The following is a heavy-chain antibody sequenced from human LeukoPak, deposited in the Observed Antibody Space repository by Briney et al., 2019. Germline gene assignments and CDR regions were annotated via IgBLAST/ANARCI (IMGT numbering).Heavy chain of an antibody. Sequence: LSLTCTVSGVSISSYEMNWVRQAPGKGLEWVSYISSSGSTIYYADSVKGRFTISRDNAKNSLYLQMNSLRAEDTAVYYCARDPGIAVAGTDLFDYWGQGTLVTVSS. CDR2: ISSSGSTI. CDR3: ARDPGIAVAGTDLFDY. V-gene: IGHV3-48*03. CDR1: GVSISSYE. J-gene: IGHJ4*02. D-gene: IGHD6-19*01.